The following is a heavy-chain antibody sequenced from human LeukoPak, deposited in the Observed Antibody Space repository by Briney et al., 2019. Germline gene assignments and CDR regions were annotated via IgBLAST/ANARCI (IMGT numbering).Heavy chain of an antibody. CDR1: GDSVSSNSAA. Sequence: SQTLSLTCALSGDSVSSNSAAWHWLRQSPSRGLEWLGRTYYRSKLYNDCAVSVKSRITNNPDTSKNQFSLQLNSVTPEDTAVYYCAREDTSMVNWFDPWGQGTLVTVSS. CDR2: TYYRSKLYN. CDR3: AREDTSMVNWFDP. V-gene: IGHV6-1*01. J-gene: IGHJ5*02. D-gene: IGHD5-18*01.